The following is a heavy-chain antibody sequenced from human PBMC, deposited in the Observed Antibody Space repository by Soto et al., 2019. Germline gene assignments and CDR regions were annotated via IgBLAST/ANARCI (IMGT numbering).Heavy chain of an antibody. V-gene: IGHV1-46*01. CDR1: GYTFSSYY. CDR2: INPSGGST. CDR3: ARAIAARRGDRFDP. D-gene: IGHD6-6*01. Sequence: GASVKVSCKASGYTFSSYYMHWVRQAPGQGLEWMGIINPSGGSTGYAQKFQGRVTMIRDTSASTVYMELSSLRSEDTAIYYCARAIAARRGDRFDPWGEGTLVTVSS. J-gene: IGHJ5*02.